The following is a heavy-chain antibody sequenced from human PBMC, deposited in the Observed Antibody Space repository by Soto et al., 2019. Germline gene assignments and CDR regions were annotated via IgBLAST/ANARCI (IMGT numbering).Heavy chain of an antibody. J-gene: IGHJ6*02. D-gene: IGHD6-13*01. Sequence: SETLSLTCAVYGGSFSGYYWSWIRQPPGKGLEWIGEINHSGSTNYNPSLKSRDNISVDTSKNQFSLKLSSVTAADTAVYYCARARRKQQLVHYYYYGMDVWGQGTTVTVSS. CDR1: GGSFSGYY. V-gene: IGHV4-34*01. CDR3: ARARRKQQLVHYYYYGMDV. CDR2: INHSGST.